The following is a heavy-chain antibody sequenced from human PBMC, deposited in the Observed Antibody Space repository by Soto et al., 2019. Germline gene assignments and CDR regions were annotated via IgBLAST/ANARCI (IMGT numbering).Heavy chain of an antibody. CDR2: ISSSSSTI. CDR1: GFTFSSYS. D-gene: IGHD3-3*01. J-gene: IGHJ5*02. V-gene: IGHV3-48*01. Sequence: PGGSLRLSCAASGFTFSSYSMNWVRQAPGKGLEWVSYISSSSSTIYYTDSVKGRFTISRDNAKNSLYLQMNCLRAEDTAVYYCARESDFWSGYRNWFDPWGQGTLVTVSS. CDR3: ARESDFWSGYRNWFDP.